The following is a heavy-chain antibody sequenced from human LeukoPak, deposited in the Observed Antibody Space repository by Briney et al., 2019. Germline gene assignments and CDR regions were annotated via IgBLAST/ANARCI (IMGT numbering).Heavy chain of an antibody. Sequence: GGSLRLSCAASGFTFSNYTMHWVRQAPGKGLEWVAVISYDGSNKYYADSVKGRFTISRDNSKNTLYLQMNSLRAEDTAVYYCAKVKFSLGFLEWLDAFDIWGQGTMVTVSS. J-gene: IGHJ3*02. CDR2: ISYDGSNK. CDR1: GFTFSNYT. CDR3: AKVKFSLGFLEWLDAFDI. D-gene: IGHD3-3*02. V-gene: IGHV3-30-3*01.